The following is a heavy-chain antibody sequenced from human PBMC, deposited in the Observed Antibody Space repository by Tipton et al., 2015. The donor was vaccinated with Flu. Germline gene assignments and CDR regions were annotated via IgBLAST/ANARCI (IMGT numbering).Heavy chain of an antibody. V-gene: IGHV3-23*01. D-gene: IGHD6-13*01. CDR2: ISGSGGST. CDR1: GFTFSRYA. J-gene: IGHJ4*02. CDR3: AKAGGSRSWYFSNPTPHNYYFDY. Sequence: SLRLSCAASGFTFSRYAMSWVRQAPGKGLEWVSAISGSGGSTYYADSVKGRFTISRDNSKNTLYLQMNSLRAEDTAVYYCAKAGGSRSWYFSNPTPHNYYFDYWGQGTLVTVSS.